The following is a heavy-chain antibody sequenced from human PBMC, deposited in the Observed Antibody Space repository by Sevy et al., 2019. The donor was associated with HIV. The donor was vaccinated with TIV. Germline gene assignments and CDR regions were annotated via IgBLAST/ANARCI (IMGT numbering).Heavy chain of an antibody. CDR2: ISWNSRNV. CDR3: AKYINRGCDGINCYPYYYYFYGLDV. V-gene: IGHV3-9*01. J-gene: IGHJ6*02. D-gene: IGHD2-21*01. Sequence: GGSLRLSCAASGFPFNDHALHWVRQVPGKGLEWVSGISWNSRNVGYADSVKGRFTISRDNANHFLYLEMNSLRPEDTAFDYCAKYINRGCDGINCYPYYYYFYGLDVWGQGTTVTVSS. CDR1: GFPFNDHA.